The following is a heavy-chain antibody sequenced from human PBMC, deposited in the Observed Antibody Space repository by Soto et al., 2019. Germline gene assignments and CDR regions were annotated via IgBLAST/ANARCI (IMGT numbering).Heavy chain of an antibody. CDR3: AKDSNKYSSSLRGRYFDY. D-gene: IGHD4-4*01. CDR2: ISGGGSNT. CDR1: GFPFSSYV. Sequence: LRLSCAASGFPFSSYVMSWVRQAPGKGLEWVSGISGGGSNTFYADYVKGRFTISRDNSKDTLLLQMNSLGAEDTAVYYCAKDSNKYSSSLRGRYFDYWGQGIGVTVSS. V-gene: IGHV3-23*01. J-gene: IGHJ4*02.